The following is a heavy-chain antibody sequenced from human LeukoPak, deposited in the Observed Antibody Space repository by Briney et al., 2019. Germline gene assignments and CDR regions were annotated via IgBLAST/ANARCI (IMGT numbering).Heavy chain of an antibody. CDR2: IDYSGNT. CDR3: ARVFRRDGYFDY. J-gene: IGHJ4*02. V-gene: IGHV4-59*01. Sequence: PSETLSLTCTVSGGSISSYYWSWIRQPPGKGLEWIGFIDYSGNTDYNPSLKSRVTISVDTSRNQFSLKLDSVTAADTAVYYCARVFRRDGYFDYWGQGTLVTVSS. CDR1: GGSISSYY. D-gene: IGHD5-24*01.